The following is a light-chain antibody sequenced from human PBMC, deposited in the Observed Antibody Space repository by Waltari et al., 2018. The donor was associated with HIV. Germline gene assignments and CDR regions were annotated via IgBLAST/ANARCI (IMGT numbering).Light chain of an antibody. V-gene: IGKV1-5*03. CDR3: QQDNSFSPST. CDR1: QNISTY. J-gene: IGKJ2*01. CDR2: QAT. Sequence: DIHMPQSPSILSASVGDKVTITCRASQNISTYLAWYQQKPGKAPKVLIYQATTLESGVPSRFSGSGSGKEFNFTISSLRPDDFASYFCQQDNSFSPSTFGQGTRVEI.